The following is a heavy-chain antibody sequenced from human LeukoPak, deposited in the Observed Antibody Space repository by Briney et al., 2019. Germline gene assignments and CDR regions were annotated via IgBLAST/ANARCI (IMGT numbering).Heavy chain of an antibody. Sequence: PSETLSLTCTVSGGSISSGDYYWSWIRQPPGKGLEWIGYIYYSGSTYYNPSLKSRVTISVDTSKNQFSLKLSSVTAADTAVYYCARSPRIAAAGIPLFDYWGQGTLVTVSS. CDR1: GGSISSGDYY. CDR2: IYYSGST. D-gene: IGHD6-13*01. J-gene: IGHJ4*02. CDR3: ARSPRIAAAGIPLFDY. V-gene: IGHV4-30-4*01.